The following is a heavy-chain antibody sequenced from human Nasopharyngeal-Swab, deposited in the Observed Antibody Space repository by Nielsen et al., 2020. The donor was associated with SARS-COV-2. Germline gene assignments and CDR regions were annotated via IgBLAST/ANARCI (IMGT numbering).Heavy chain of an antibody. CDR2: ISYDGSSS. D-gene: IGHD6-19*01. CDR1: GFTFTSYA. V-gene: IGHV3-30*04. J-gene: IGHJ6*02. Sequence: GESLKISCAASGFTFTSYAMHWVRQAPGKGLEWVAVISYDGSSSYYADSVKGRFIISRDNSKNTLYLRMNSLRAEDTAVYYCARDPTSVAGTGDYYYGMDVWGQGTTVTVSS. CDR3: ARDPTSVAGTGDYYYGMDV.